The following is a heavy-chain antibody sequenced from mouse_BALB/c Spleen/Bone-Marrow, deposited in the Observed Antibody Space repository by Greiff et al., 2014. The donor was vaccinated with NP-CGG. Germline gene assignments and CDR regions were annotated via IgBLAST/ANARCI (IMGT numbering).Heavy chain of an antibody. V-gene: IGHV1-54*01. CDR1: GYAFTNYL. J-gene: IGHJ3*01. D-gene: IGHD2-13*01. CDR3: ARRDYSFAY. Sequence: QVQLKQSGAELVRPGTSVKVSCKASGYAFTNYLIEWVKQRPGQGLEWIGVINPGSGGTNYNEKFKGKATLTADKSSSTAYMQLISLTSDDSAVYFCARRDYSFAYWGQGTLVTVSA. CDR2: INPGSGGT.